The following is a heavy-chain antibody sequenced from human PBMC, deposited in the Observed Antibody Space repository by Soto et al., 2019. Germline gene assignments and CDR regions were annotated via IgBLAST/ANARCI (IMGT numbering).Heavy chain of an antibody. D-gene: IGHD2-8*01. CDR3: AHPRGYGVFDAYDI. CDR2: ISGSGAEI. CDR1: GLTFSTYA. V-gene: IGHV3-23*01. Sequence: HPGGSLRLSCAASGLTFSTYAMCWVRQAPGKGLEWVSAISGSGAEIFYTDSVRGRFAISRDNSIDTLFLQMSHLKTEDTAVYYCAHPRGYGVFDAYDIWGQGTMVTVSS. J-gene: IGHJ3*02.